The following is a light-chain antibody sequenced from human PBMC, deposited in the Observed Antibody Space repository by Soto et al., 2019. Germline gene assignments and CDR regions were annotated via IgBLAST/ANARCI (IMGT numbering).Light chain of an antibody. CDR1: SSNIGSPFD. J-gene: IGLJ2*01. Sequence: QSVLTQPPSVSGAPGQRVTISCTGSSSNIGSPFDVHWYRQLPGTAPKLLIYGNINRPSGVPDRFSGSKSGTSASLTITGLQAEDEADYYCQSYRSSLSGVVFGGGTKVTVL. CDR2: GNI. V-gene: IGLV1-40*01. CDR3: QSYRSSLSGVV.